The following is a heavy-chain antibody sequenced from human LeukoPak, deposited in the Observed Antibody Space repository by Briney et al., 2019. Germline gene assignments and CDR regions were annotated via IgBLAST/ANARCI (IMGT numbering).Heavy chain of an antibody. CDR1: GYTFTGYY. CDR3: ARAVRYASGPLTDLLPYYFDS. V-gene: IGHV1-2*02. CDR2: INPNSGGT. J-gene: IGHJ4*02. Sequence: ASVKVSCKASGYTFTGYYMHWVRQAPGQGLEWMGWINPNSGGTNYAQKFQGRVTMTEDTSTDTAYMELSSLTSEDMAVFYCARAVRYASGPLTDLLPYYFDSWGQGTLVTVSS. D-gene: IGHD6-19*01.